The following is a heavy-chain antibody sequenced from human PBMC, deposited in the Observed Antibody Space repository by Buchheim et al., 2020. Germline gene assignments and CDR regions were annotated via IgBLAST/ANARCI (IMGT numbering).Heavy chain of an antibody. Sequence: QVQLQESGPGLVKPSETLSLTCTVSGGSISSSYWSWIRQPPGRGLEWIGSVYYSGSSKYNPSLKSRLTMSLDTSKRQLSLNLNAVTAADTAVYYCARRTLVATMGGWFDPWGQGTL. V-gene: IGHV4-59*01. J-gene: IGHJ5*02. CDR1: GGSISSSY. CDR2: VYYSGSS. D-gene: IGHD5-12*01. CDR3: ARRTLVATMGGWFDP.